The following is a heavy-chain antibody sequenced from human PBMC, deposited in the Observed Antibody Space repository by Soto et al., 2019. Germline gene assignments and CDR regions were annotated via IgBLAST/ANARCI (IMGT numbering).Heavy chain of an antibody. CDR2: IYYSGST. CDR1: GGSISSGDYY. CDR3: ARWVRVWGYFDWLLEGRSDKPTDY. D-gene: IGHD3-9*01. J-gene: IGHJ4*02. Sequence: QVQLQESGPGLVKPSQTLSLTCTVSGGSISSGDYYWSWIRQPPGKGLEWIGYIYYSGSTYYNPSLKSRVTISLDTSKNQFSLKLSSVTAADTAVYYCARWVRVWGYFDWLLEGRSDKPTDYWGQGTLVTVSS. V-gene: IGHV4-30-4*01.